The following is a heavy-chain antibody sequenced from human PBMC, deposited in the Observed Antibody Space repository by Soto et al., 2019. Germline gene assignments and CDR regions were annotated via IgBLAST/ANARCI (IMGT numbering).Heavy chain of an antibody. V-gene: IGHV4-38-2*01. CDR2: IYHAGSV. Sequence: PWETLSLTCAVSGYSIASGYYWARIRQSPGKGLEWIGSIYHAGSVYYNPSLNSRVAVSLDTSKNHFSLKLTSVTAADTAVYYCARTFDYYGMDVWGQGTTVTVSS. J-gene: IGHJ6*02. CDR3: ARTFDYYGMDV. CDR1: GYSIASGYY.